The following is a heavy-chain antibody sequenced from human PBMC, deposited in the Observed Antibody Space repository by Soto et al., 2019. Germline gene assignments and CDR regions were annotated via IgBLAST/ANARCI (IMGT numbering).Heavy chain of an antibody. Sequence: APGKGLEGVTSIDAAGNTYHADSVKGRYTISRDNYKKTLYLQMKSLKGKDTDVYYCAKFLIWG. V-gene: IGHV3-23*01. CDR3: AKFLI. J-gene: IGHJ3*02. D-gene: IGHD3-3*01. CDR2: IDAAGNT.